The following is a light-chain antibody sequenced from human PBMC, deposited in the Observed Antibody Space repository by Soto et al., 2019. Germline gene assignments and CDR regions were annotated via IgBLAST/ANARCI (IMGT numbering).Light chain of an antibody. Sequence: DIQLTQSPSFLSASVGDRVTITCRASQGIYNFLAWYQQKPGKAPKLLIYAASTLQSGVPSRISGSGSGTEFTLTISSLQPEDFATYYCQQLNSHPLTFGGGTKVEIK. CDR2: AAS. CDR3: QQLNSHPLT. CDR1: QGIYNF. V-gene: IGKV1-9*01. J-gene: IGKJ4*01.